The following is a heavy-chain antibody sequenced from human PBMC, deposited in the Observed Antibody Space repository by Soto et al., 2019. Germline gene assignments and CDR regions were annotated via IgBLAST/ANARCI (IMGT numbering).Heavy chain of an antibody. J-gene: IGHJ4*02. CDR3: AREAHWCSSGWSPLYFDY. CDR1: GFTFSSYW. V-gene: IGHV3-7*01. D-gene: IGHD6-19*01. CDR2: IKQDGSEK. Sequence: PGGSLRLSCAASGFTFSSYWMSWVRQAPGKGLEWVANIKQDGSEKYYVDSVKGRFTISRDNAKNSLYLQMNSLRAEDTAVYYCAREAHWCSSGWSPLYFDYWGQGTLVTVSS.